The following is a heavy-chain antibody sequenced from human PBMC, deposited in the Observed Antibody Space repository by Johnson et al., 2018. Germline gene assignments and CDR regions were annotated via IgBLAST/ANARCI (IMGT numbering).Heavy chain of an antibody. V-gene: IGHV3-74*01. J-gene: IGHJ3*02. CDR1: GFTFSSYW. Sequence: VQLQESGGGLVQPGGSLRLSCAASGFTFSSYWMHWVRQAPGKGLVWVSRINSDGSSTSYADSVKGRFTISRDNAKNSLYLQMNSLGAEDTALYCCASHSGSFYDAFDIWGLGTMVTVSS. CDR2: INSDGSST. D-gene: IGHD1-26*01. CDR3: ASHSGSFYDAFDI.